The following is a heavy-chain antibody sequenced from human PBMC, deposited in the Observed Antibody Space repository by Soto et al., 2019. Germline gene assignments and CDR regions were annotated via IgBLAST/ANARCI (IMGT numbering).Heavy chain of an antibody. CDR1: GSTFSSYG. Sequence: GGSLRLSCAASGSTFSSYGMHWVRQAPGKGLEWVAVISYDGSNKYYADSVKGRFTISRDNSKNTLYLQMNSLRAEDTAVYYCAKDPSRLRLGELPYYFDYWGQGTLVTVSS. CDR3: AKDPSRLRLGELPYYFDY. CDR2: ISYDGSNK. J-gene: IGHJ4*02. D-gene: IGHD3-16*01. V-gene: IGHV3-30*18.